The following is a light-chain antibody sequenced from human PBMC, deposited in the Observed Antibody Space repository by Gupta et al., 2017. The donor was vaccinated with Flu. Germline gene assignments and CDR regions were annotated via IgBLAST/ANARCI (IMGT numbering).Light chain of an antibody. V-gene: IGKV1-39*01. J-gene: IGKJ1*01. Sequence: DIQMTQSPSSLSASVGDRVTITCRASQSISSYLNWYQQKPGKAPKLLIYAASSLQSGVPSRFSGSGSGTDFTLTISSLKPEDIATYYCQQSYSSPATFGRGTKVEIK. CDR3: QQSYSSPAT. CDR1: QSISSY. CDR2: AAS.